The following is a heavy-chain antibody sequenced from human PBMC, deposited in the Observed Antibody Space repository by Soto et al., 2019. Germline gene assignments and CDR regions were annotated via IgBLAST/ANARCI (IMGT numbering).Heavy chain of an antibody. J-gene: IGHJ4*02. CDR1: GGTFSSYA. CDR3: ARKGDTAMASFDY. D-gene: IGHD5-18*01. V-gene: IGHV1-69*13. Sequence: SLKVSCKASGGTFSSYAISWVRQVPGQGLEWMGGIIPIFGTANYAQKFQGRVTITADESTSTAYMELSSLRSEDTAVYYCARKGDTAMASFDYWGQGTLVTVSS. CDR2: IIPIFGTA.